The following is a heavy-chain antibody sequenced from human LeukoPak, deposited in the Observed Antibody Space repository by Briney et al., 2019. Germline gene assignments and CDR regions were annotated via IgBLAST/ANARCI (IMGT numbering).Heavy chain of an antibody. CDR3: AREYCSSTSCYDADY. J-gene: IGHJ4*02. D-gene: IGHD2-2*01. Sequence: GASVKVSCKASGYTFTGYYMHWVRQAPGQGLEWMGWINPNSGGTNYAQKFQGRVTMTRDTSISTAYMELSRLRSDDTAVYYCAREYCSSTSCYDADYWGQGTLVTVSS. CDR2: INPNSGGT. V-gene: IGHV1-2*02. CDR1: GYTFTGYY.